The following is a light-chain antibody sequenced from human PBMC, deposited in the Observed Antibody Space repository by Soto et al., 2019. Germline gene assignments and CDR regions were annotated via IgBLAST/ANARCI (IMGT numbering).Light chain of an antibody. V-gene: IGKV3-20*01. Sequence: ETVLTQSPGTLSLSPGERATLSCRASQTIRSNYLAWYRQTPGQARSLLIYVASNRATGIADGFSGSGSGTDFTVIICRLGPEDFALYYCQQYGSSPWTFGQGTKVEI. CDR2: VAS. CDR3: QQYGSSPWT. CDR1: QTIRSNY. J-gene: IGKJ1*01.